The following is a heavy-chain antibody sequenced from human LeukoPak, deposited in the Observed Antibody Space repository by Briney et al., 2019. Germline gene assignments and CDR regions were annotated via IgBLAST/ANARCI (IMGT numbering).Heavy chain of an antibody. J-gene: IGHJ4*02. CDR1: GYTFSNYA. Sequence: ASVKVSCKASGYTFSNYAISWVRQAPGQGPEWMGWISAYNGNTNYAPKLQGRVTMTTDTSTSAAYMELRSLRSDDTAVYYCARAWGEDIAARPYYFDYWGQGSLVTVSS. CDR2: ISAYNGNT. D-gene: IGHD6-6*01. CDR3: ARAWGEDIAARPYYFDY. V-gene: IGHV1-18*01.